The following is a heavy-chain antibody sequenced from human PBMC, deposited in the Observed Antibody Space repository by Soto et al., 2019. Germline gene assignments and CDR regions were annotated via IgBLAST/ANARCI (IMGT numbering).Heavy chain of an antibody. Sequence: GGSLRLSCAASGFTFSSYSMNWVRQAPGKGLEWVSYISSSSSTIYYADSVKGRFTISRDNAKNSLYLQMNSLRDEDTAVYYCARDFSPYYYDSSGSDCWGQGTLVTVSS. D-gene: IGHD3-22*01. CDR3: ARDFSPYYYDSSGSDC. CDR1: GFTFSSYS. J-gene: IGHJ4*02. CDR2: ISSSSSTI. V-gene: IGHV3-48*02.